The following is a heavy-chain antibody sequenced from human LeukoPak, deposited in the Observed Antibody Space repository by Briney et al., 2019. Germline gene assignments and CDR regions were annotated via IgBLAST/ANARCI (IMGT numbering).Heavy chain of an antibody. Sequence: PGGSLRLSCAASGFTFSGFWMSWVRQAPGKGLEWVANIKEDGSEKYYVDSVKGRFTISRDNAKNSLYLQMNSLRAEDTAVYFCARDIGGATRYYFGYWGQGTLVTVSS. D-gene: IGHD1-26*01. V-gene: IGHV3-7*01. CDR1: GFTFSGFW. J-gene: IGHJ4*02. CDR2: IKEDGSEK. CDR3: ARDIGGATRYYFGY.